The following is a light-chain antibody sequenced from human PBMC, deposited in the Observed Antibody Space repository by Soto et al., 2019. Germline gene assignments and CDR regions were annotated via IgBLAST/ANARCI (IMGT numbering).Light chain of an antibody. Sequence: DVVMTQSPLSLPVTLGQPASISCRSSQSLVYSDGNTYLNWFQQRPGQSPRHLIYKVSNRDSGGPDRFCGSGSGTEFSKKISRVEAEDLGDYYGMQDRHLITFGQGTRLEIK. CDR1: QSLVYSDGNTY. J-gene: IGKJ5*01. V-gene: IGKV2-30*01. CDR2: KVS. CDR3: MQDRHLIT.